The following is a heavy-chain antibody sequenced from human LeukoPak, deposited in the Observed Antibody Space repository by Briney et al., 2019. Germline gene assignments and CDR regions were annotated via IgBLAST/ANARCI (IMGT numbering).Heavy chain of an antibody. Sequence: GGSLRLSCAASGFTFSSYAMSWVRQAPGKGPEWVSAISGSGGSTYYADSVKGRFTISRDNSKNTLYLQMNSLRAEDTAVHYCAKDLDILTGYCFDYWGQGTLVTVSS. CDR2: ISGSGGST. CDR3: AKDLDILTGYCFDY. V-gene: IGHV3-23*01. D-gene: IGHD3-9*01. J-gene: IGHJ4*02. CDR1: GFTFSSYA.